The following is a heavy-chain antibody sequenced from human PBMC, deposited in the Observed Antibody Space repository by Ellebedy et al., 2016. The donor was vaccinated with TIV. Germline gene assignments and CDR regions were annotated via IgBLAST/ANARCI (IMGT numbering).Heavy chain of an antibody. CDR1: VFTFSDYG. J-gene: IGHJ3*01. V-gene: IGHV3-30*18. CDR2: LSYDGSDD. D-gene: IGHD6-19*01. CDR3: TKDSSGWYSLANADGFDV. Sequence: PGGSLRLSCAASVFTFSDYGMHWVRQAPGKGLEWVAVLSYDGSDDYYIDSVKGRFTISRDNSNKMLYLEMNSLRVEDSAVYYCTKDSSGWYSLANADGFDVWGQGTVVTVSS.